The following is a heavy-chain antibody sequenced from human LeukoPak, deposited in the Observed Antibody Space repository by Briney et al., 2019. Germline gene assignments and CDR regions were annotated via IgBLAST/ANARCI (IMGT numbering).Heavy chain of an antibody. CDR3: ARPYYYGSGTRFDP. J-gene: IGHJ5*02. CDR2: INHSGST. D-gene: IGHD3-10*01. Sequence: SETLSLTCAVYGGSFSGYYWSWIRQPPGKGLEWIGEINHSGSTNYNPSLKSRVTISVDTSKNQFSLKLSSVTAADTAVYYCARPYYYGSGTRFDPWGQGTLVTVSS. CDR1: GGSFSGYY. V-gene: IGHV4-34*01.